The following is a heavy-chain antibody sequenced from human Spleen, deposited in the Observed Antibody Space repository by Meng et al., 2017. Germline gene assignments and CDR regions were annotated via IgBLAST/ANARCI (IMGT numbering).Heavy chain of an antibody. CDR2: IKPQSGDT. CDR1: GYTFPDYW. V-gene: IGHV1-2*06. J-gene: IGHJ4*01. D-gene: IGHD6-13*01. CDR3: ARDEDISAASYLFGDY. Sequence: QGQLVQSGAEVKKPGASVKVSCKASGYTFPDYWLHWVRRAPGQGLEWMGHIKPQSGDTLYAQKFQGRVSMTRDTSISTAYVELSGLTSGDTAVYYCARDEDISAASYLFGDYWGHGTLVTVSS.